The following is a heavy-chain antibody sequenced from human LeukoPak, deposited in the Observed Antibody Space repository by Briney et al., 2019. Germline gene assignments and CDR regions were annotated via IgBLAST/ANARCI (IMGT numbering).Heavy chain of an antibody. CDR1: GFTFSSYA. CDR3: AKDLYDSGSRHDY. Sequence: GGSLRLSCAAPGFTFSSYAMSWVRQAPGKGLEWVSGVSGSGGNTFYADSVKGRFTISRDNSKNTLYLQMNSLRAEDTAVYYCAKDLYDSGSRHDYWGQGTLVTVSS. CDR2: VSGSGGNT. D-gene: IGHD3-10*01. V-gene: IGHV3-23*01. J-gene: IGHJ4*02.